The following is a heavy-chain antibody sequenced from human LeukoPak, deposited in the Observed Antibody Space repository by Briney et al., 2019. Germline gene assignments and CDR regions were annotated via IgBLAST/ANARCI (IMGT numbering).Heavy chain of an antibody. CDR1: GFTFSSYG. D-gene: IGHD6-13*01. CDR3: AKPAGQQLAGGTSYYYYMDV. V-gene: IGHV3-30*18. J-gene: IGHJ6*03. CDR2: ISYDGSNK. Sequence: PGGSLRLSCAASGFTFSSYGMHWVRQAPGKGLEWVAVISYDGSNKYYADSVKGRFTISRDNSKNTLYLQMNSLRAEDTAVYYCAKPAGQQLAGGTSYYYYMDVWGKGTTVTVSS.